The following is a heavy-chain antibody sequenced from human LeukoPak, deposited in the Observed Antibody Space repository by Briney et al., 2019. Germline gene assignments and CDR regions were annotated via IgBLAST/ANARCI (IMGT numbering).Heavy chain of an antibody. Sequence: GGSLRLSCAASEFTFSTYWMHWVRQAPGKGLVWVTNISPTGETTYYADSVKGRFAISRDSAKNTLYLEMNSLRAEDTAVYYCAKVLSHYYDSSGARYGMDVWGQGTTVTVSS. D-gene: IGHD3-22*01. CDR3: AKVLSHYYDSSGARYGMDV. CDR1: EFTFSTYW. CDR2: ISPTGETT. V-gene: IGHV3-74*01. J-gene: IGHJ6*02.